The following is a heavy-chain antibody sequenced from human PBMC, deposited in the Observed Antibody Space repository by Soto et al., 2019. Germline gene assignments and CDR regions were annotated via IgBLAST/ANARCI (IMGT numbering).Heavy chain of an antibody. V-gene: IGHV3-23*01. CDR3: AKLIVVVVAATPAEYFQH. D-gene: IGHD2-15*01. CDR1: GFTFSSYA. J-gene: IGHJ1*01. Sequence: GGSLRLSCAASGFTFSSYAMSWVRQAPGKGLEWVSAISGSGGSTYYADFVKGRFTISRDNSKNTLYLQMNSLRAEDTAVYYCAKLIVVVVAATPAEYFQHWGQGTLVTVSS. CDR2: ISGSGGST.